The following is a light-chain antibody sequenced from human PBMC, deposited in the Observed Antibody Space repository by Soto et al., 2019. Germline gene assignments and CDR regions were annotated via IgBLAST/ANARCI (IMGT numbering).Light chain of an antibody. CDR2: LNSDGSH. J-gene: IGLJ3*02. CDR3: QTWGTGVLV. Sequence: QPVLTQSPSASASLGASVKLTCTLSSGHSSYAIAWHQQQPEKGPRFLMKLNSDGSHTKGDGIPDRFSGSRSGAERYLTISSLQSEDEADYYCQTWGTGVLVFGAGTKVTVL. V-gene: IGLV4-69*01. CDR1: SGHSSYA.